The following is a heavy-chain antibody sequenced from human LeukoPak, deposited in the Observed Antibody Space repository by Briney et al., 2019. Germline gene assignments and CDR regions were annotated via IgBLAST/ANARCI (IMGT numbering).Heavy chain of an antibody. J-gene: IGHJ4*02. CDR3: ARGGWWIQLWLPSNTADIDY. CDR1: GFTFSSYA. Sequence: GGSLRLSCAASGFTFSSYAMHWVRQAPGKGLEWVAVISYDGSNKYYADSVKGRFTISRDNSKNTLYLQMNSLRAEDTAVYYCARGGWWIQLWLPSNTADIDYWGQGTLVTVSS. CDR2: ISYDGSNK. D-gene: IGHD5-18*01. V-gene: IGHV3-30*04.